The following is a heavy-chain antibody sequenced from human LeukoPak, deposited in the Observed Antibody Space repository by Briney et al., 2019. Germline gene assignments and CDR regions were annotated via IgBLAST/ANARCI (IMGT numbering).Heavy chain of an antibody. CDR2: IKHDGSVK. V-gene: IGHV3-7*01. D-gene: IGHD1-7*01. J-gene: IGHJ4*01. Sequence: PGGSLRLSCAASGFTFSSYWMSWVRQAPGKGLEWVANIKHDGSVKYYVDSVKGRFTISRDNAESSLSLQMNSLRGEDTAMYYCARETGTTGTPYYFDFWGHGALVTVPS. CDR1: GFTFSSYW. CDR3: ARETGTTGTPYYFDF.